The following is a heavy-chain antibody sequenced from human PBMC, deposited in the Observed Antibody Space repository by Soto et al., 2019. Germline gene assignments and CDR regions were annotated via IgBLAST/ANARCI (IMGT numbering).Heavy chain of an antibody. D-gene: IGHD4-17*01. J-gene: IGHJ5*02. CDR3: AKDTGSSRAVTTSWFDP. CDR1: GFTFSSYA. CDR2: ISGSGGST. Sequence: GSLRLSCAASGFTFSSYAMSWVRQAPGKGLEWVSAISGSGGSTYYADSVKGRFTISRDNSKNTLYLQMNSLRAEDTAVYYCAKDTGSSRAVTTSWFDPWGQGTLVTVSS. V-gene: IGHV3-23*01.